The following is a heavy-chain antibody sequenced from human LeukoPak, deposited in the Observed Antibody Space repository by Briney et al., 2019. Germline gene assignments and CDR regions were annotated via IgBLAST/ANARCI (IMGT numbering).Heavy chain of an antibody. V-gene: IGHV4-39*07. CDR3: ASFRRADSTRPYDSSGYRFSHGMDV. J-gene: IGHJ6*02. Sequence: PSETLSLTCTVSGGSISSSSYYWGWTRQPPGKGLEWIGSIYYSGSTYYNPSLKSRVTISVDTSKNQFSLKLSSVTAADTAVYYCASFRRADSTRPYDSSGYRFSHGMDVWGQGTTVTVSS. CDR1: GGSISSSSYY. CDR2: IYYSGST. D-gene: IGHD3-22*01.